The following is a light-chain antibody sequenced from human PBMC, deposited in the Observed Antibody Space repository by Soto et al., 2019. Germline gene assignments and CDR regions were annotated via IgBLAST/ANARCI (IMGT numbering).Light chain of an antibody. V-gene: IGKV1-5*01. CDR3: QQYNNYPIS. J-gene: IGKJ4*01. CDR1: QSISRS. CDR2: DAS. Sequence: DIQMTQSPSTLSASVGDRVTITCRASQSISRSLVWCQQKPGKAPKFLIFDASSLQTGVPSRFSGSGSGTEFTLTISSLQPDDFATYYCQQYNNYPISFGGGTKVEIK.